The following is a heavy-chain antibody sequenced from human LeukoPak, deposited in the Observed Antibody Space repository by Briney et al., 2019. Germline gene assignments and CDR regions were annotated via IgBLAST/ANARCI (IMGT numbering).Heavy chain of an antibody. D-gene: IGHD3-3*01. CDR3: ARVLLSNYDFWSGYSNWFDP. Sequence: SETLSLTCTVSGGSISSYYWSWIRQPPGKGLEWIGYIYYSGSTNYNPSLKSRVTISVDTSKNQFSLKLSSVTATDTAVYYCARVLLSNYDFWSGYSNWFDPWGQGTLVTVSS. CDR2: IYYSGST. V-gene: IGHV4-59*01. J-gene: IGHJ5*02. CDR1: GGSISSYY.